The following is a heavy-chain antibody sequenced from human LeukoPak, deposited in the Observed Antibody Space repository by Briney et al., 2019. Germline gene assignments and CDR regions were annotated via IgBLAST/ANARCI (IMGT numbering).Heavy chain of an antibody. V-gene: IGHV3-23*01. CDR2: ISGSGGST. D-gene: IGHD6-13*01. CDR3: AKYSSSWYESDYYYGMDV. Sequence: QTGGSLRLSFAASGFTFSSYAMSWVRQAPGKGLEWVSAISGSGGSTYYADSVKGRFTISRDNSKNTLYLQMNSLRAEDTAVYYCAKYSSSWYESDYYYGMDVWGQGTTVTVS. CDR1: GFTFSSYA. J-gene: IGHJ6*02.